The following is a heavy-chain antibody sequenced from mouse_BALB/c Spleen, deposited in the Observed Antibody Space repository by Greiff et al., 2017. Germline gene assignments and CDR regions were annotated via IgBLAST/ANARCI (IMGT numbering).Heavy chain of an antibody. J-gene: IGHJ4*01. CDR3: ARVSTVAYYYAMDY. V-gene: IGHV5-6-5*01. Sequence: DVMLVESGGGLVKPGGSLKLSCAASGFTFSSYAMSWVRQTPEKRLEWVASISSGGSTYYPDSVKGRFTISRDNARNILYLQMSSLRSEDTAMYYCARVSTVAYYYAMDYWGQGTSVTVSS. CDR2: ISSGGST. D-gene: IGHD1-1*01. CDR1: GFTFSSYA.